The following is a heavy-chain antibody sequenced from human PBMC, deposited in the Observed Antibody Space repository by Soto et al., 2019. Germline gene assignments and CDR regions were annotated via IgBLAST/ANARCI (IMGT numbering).Heavy chain of an antibody. V-gene: IGHV3-48*01. CDR1: GFTFSGYA. Sequence: EMKLVESGGGLVQPGRSRRVSCAASGFTFSGYAFNWVRQAPGKGLEWISYISVGGGSIFYADSVKGRFTISRDDAQNSLNLQMNTLRGEDTALYFCVRDDKWAFDIWGQGTTVIVSS. J-gene: IGHJ3*02. CDR3: VRDDKWAFDI. CDR2: ISVGGGSI. D-gene: IGHD1-26*01.